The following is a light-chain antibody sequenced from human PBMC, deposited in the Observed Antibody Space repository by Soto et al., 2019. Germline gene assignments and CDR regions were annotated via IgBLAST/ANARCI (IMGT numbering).Light chain of an antibody. CDR3: QQYGTSPRT. V-gene: IGKV3-20*01. CDR2: ATS. Sequence: EIVLTQSPGTLSLSPGETATLSCRASQSFSSSYLAWYQQKTGQPPRLLIYATSNRDTGIPDRFPGSGSGADFTLTSSSLEPEDLAGYYCQQYGTSPRTFGQGTKVEVK. J-gene: IGKJ1*01. CDR1: QSFSSSY.